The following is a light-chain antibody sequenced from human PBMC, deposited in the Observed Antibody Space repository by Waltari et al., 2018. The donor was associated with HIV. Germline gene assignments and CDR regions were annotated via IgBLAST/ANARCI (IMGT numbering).Light chain of an antibody. CDR2: AVS. V-gene: IGKV1-39*01. CDR1: QSISSH. Sequence: DIQMTQSPSSLPASVGDRVTITCRASQSISSHLNWYQHKPGKAPELLIYAVSNLQSGVPSRFSGSKSGTDFTLTISSLQPEDFATYFCQQSYSLPTFGQGTKVAIK. J-gene: IGKJ1*01. CDR3: QQSYSLPT.